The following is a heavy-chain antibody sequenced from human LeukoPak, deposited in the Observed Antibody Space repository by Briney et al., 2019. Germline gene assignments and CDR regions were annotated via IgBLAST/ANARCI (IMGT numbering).Heavy chain of an antibody. CDR2: FHNSGTS. CDR3: TRGAGWLIDY. V-gene: IGHV4-59*01. Sequence: PSETLSLICTVSDDSISDYYRGWIRQPPGKGLEWIGYFHNSGTSTYNPSLKSRVTISADTSKNQFSLKLNSLTTADTAVYYCTRGAGWLIDYWGQGILVTVSS. D-gene: IGHD3-16*01. J-gene: IGHJ4*02. CDR1: DDSISDYY.